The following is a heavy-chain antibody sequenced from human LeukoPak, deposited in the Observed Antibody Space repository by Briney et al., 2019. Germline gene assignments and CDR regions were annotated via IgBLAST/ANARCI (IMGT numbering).Heavy chain of an antibody. CDR2: INPNSDDT. J-gene: IGHJ4*02. D-gene: IGHD3-22*01. CDR3: ARCPNYSDSSGYYYVSDS. CDR1: GYTFTGYY. Sequence: GASVKVSCKASGYTFTGYYIHWMRQAPGQGLEWMGRINPNSDDTNYAQRFQGRVTMTRDTSISTASMELSRLRSDDTAVYYCARCPNYSDSSGYYYVSDSWGQGTLVTVSS. V-gene: IGHV1-2*06.